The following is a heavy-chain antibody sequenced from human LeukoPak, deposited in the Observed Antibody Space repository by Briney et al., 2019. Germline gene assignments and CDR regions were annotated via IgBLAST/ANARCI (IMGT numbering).Heavy chain of an antibody. D-gene: IGHD5-18*01. J-gene: IGHJ4*02. CDR3: ARAGSSSYGGLFDY. V-gene: IGHV3-48*03. CDR2: ISSSGSTI. CDR1: GFNFRRYA. Sequence: GGSLRLSCAPSGFNFRRYAMSWLRQAPGKGLEWVSYISSSGSTIYYADSVKGRFTISRDNAKNSLYLQMSSLRAEDTAVYYCARAGSSSYGGLFDYWGQGTLVTVSS.